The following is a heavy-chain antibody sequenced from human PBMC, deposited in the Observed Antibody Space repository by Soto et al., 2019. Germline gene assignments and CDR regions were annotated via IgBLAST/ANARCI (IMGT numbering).Heavy chain of an antibody. CDR3: ARGVHLGIWYFDL. J-gene: IGHJ2*01. V-gene: IGHV4-61*01. CDR1: GGSVSSGSYY. Sequence: SETLSLTCTVSGGSVSSGSYYWSWIRQPPGKGLEWIGYIYYSGSTNYNPSLKSRVTISVDTSKNQFSLKLSSVTAADTAVYYCARGVHLGIWYFDLWGRGTLVTVSS. CDR2: IYYSGST. D-gene: IGHD7-27*01.